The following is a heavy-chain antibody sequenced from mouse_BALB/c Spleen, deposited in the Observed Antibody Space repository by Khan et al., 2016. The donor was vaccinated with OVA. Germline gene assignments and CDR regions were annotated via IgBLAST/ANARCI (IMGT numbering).Heavy chain of an antibody. V-gene: IGHV1S136*01. D-gene: IGHD4-1*01. CDR2: INPYNGAT. CDR3: ARGNWQSYYFDY. J-gene: IGHJ2*01. CDR1: GYRFTSYI. Sequence: VQLQQSGPELVKPGTSVKMSCKASGYRFTSYIIHWVKQRPGQGLEWIGYINPYNGATKYNEKFKGKATLTSDKSYNTAYMELSSLTSEDSAVYYCARGNWQSYYFDYWGQGTTLTVSS.